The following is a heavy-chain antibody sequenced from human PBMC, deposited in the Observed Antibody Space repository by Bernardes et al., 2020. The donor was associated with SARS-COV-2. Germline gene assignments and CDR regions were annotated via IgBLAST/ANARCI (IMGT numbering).Heavy chain of an antibody. CDR3: VKDTGGHYYTFDV. V-gene: IGHV3-30*18. CDR1: GFMFRSSG. J-gene: IGHJ6*02. D-gene: IGHD3-22*01. Sequence: GGSLRLSCAASGFMFRSSGLHWVRQSPGKGLEWVASISYDGRHKAYIDSAKGRFTISRDNSRNTVYLEMNSLRTEDAAVYYCVKDTGGHYYTFDVWGQGTTVT. CDR2: ISYDGRHK.